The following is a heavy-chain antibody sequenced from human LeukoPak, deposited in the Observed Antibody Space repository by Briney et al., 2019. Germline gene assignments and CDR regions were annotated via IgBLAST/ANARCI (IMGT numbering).Heavy chain of an antibody. J-gene: IGHJ4*02. CDR2: IYYTRST. D-gene: IGHD3-22*01. Sequence: KSSETLSLTCTVSGGSISSYYWSWIRQPPGKGLEWIGYIYYTRSTHYNPSLKSRVTISVDTSKNQFSLKLSSVTAADTAVYYCARVSPDNYYDSSGYYYGFDYWGQGTLVTVSS. V-gene: IGHV4-59*01. CDR1: GGSISSYY. CDR3: ARVSPDNYYDSSGYYYGFDY.